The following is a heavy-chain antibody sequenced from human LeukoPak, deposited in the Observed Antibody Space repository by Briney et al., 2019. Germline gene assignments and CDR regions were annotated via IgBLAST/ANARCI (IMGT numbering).Heavy chain of an antibody. Sequence: PGGSLRLSCAASGFTFSSYGMHWVRQAPGKGLEWVAVIWYDGSNKYYADSVKGRFTISRDNSKNTPYLQMNSLRAEDTAVYYCARDSDWGSLDYWGQGTLVTVSS. CDR2: IWYDGSNK. CDR1: GFTFSSYG. D-gene: IGHD7-27*01. CDR3: ARDSDWGSLDY. V-gene: IGHV3-33*01. J-gene: IGHJ4*02.